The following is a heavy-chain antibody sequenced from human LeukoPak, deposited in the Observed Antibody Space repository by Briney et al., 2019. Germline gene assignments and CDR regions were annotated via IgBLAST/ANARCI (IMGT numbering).Heavy chain of an antibody. Sequence: ASVKLSCKASGYTLSSYGISWVRQAPGQGREWMGWIATYNGNSKYAQKVQGRVTMTTDTSTTTAYMELRTLRSDDTAVYYCARDMVGLAANGNWFDPWGQGTLVTVSS. J-gene: IGHJ5*02. CDR1: GYTLSSYG. CDR3: ARDMVGLAANGNWFDP. D-gene: IGHD6-13*01. CDR2: IATYNGNS. V-gene: IGHV1-18*01.